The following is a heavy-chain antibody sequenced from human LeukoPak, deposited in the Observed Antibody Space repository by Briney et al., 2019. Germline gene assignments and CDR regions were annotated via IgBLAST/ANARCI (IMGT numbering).Heavy chain of an antibody. J-gene: IGHJ5*02. CDR1: GGTFSSHT. D-gene: IGHD5-12*01. CDR2: IIPILGIA. Sequence: SVKVSCKASGGTFSSHTISWVRQAPGQGLEWMGRIIPILGIANYAQKFQGRVTITADKSTSTAYMELSSLRSEDTAVYYCVRDLRGYSGYDPYNWFDPWGQGTLVTVSS. CDR3: VRDLRGYSGYDPYNWFDP. V-gene: IGHV1-69*04.